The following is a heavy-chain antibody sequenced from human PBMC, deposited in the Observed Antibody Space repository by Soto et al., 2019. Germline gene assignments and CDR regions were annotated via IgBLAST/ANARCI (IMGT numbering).Heavy chain of an antibody. CDR3: ARDSSDYGDYPGSGRDAFDI. Sequence: SVKVSCKASGGTFSSYAISWVRQAPGQGLEWMGGIIPIFGTANYAQKFQGRVTITADTSTSTAYMELSSLRSEDTAVYYCARDSSDYGDYPGSGRDAFDIWGQGTMVTVSS. J-gene: IGHJ3*02. CDR2: IIPIFGTA. D-gene: IGHD4-17*01. V-gene: IGHV1-69*06. CDR1: GGTFSSYA.